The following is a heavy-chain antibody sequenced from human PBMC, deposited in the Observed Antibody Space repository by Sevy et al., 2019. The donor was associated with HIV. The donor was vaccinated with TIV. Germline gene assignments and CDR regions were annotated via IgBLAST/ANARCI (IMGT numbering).Heavy chain of an antibody. CDR1: GFTFSNHG. CDR2: ISYDANNK. Sequence: GGSLRLSCAASGFTFSNHGMHWVRQAPGKGLEWVTMISYDANNKQYTDSVKGRFTISRDNSKNTLYLQMNSLRAEDTAIYYCAKDLYSSGWYNYFDPWGQGTLVTVSS. CDR3: AKDLYSSGWYNYFDP. J-gene: IGHJ5*02. V-gene: IGHV3-30*18. D-gene: IGHD6-19*01.